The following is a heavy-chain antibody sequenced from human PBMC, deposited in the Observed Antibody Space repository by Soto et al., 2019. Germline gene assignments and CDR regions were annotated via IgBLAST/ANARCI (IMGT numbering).Heavy chain of an antibody. CDR2: IIPIFGTA. CDR3: ANPLGYCSGGRYTCMDV. CDR1: GGTFSSYA. D-gene: IGHD2-15*01. V-gene: IGHV1-69*01. Sequence: QVQLVQSGAEVKKPGSSVKVSCKASGGTFSSYAISWVRQAPGQGLEWMGGIIPIFGTANYAQKFQGRVTITADESTSTAYMGLSSLRSEDTAVYYCANPLGYCSGGRYTCMDVWGQGTTVTVSS. J-gene: IGHJ6*02.